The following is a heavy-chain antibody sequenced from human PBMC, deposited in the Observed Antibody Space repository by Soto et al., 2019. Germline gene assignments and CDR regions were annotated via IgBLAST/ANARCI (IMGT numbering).Heavy chain of an antibody. CDR3: ARLGGWSVDY. CDR2: IYYSGST. J-gene: IGHJ4*02. CDR1: GGSISSYY. V-gene: IGHV4-59*08. Sequence: QVQLQESGPGLVKPSETLSLTCTVSGGSISSYYWSWIRQPPGKGLEWIGYIYYSGSTNYNPSLKSRVTISVHTSRNQFSLKLSSVTAADTAVYYCARLGGWSVDYWGQGTLVTVSS. D-gene: IGHD3-16*01.